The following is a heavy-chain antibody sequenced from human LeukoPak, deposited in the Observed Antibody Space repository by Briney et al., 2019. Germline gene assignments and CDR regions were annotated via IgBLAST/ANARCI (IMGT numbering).Heavy chain of an antibody. J-gene: IGHJ4*02. CDR3: AKEAQNNYADY. Sequence: GGSLRLSCATSGFTFSNAWMNWVRQAPGKGLEWVGRIRSNSDGGTIDYAAPVKGRFTLSRDDSKTTLYLQMNSLQTEDTAVYYCAKEAQNNYADYWGQGTLVTVSS. CDR1: GFTFSNAW. V-gene: IGHV3-15*07. CDR2: IRSNSDGGTI. D-gene: IGHD1/OR15-1a*01.